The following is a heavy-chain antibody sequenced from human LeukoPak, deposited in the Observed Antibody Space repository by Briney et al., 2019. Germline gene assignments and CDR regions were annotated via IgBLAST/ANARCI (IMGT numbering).Heavy chain of an antibody. CDR1: GGTFSNYA. V-gene: IGHV1-69*01. CDR3: ARWAGYCRVTSCYSAFDY. J-gene: IGHJ4*02. Sequence: SVKVSCKASGGTFSNYAISWVRQAPGQGLEWMGGITPIFATPSYAQKFQGRVTITADESTSTAYMELSGLRSEDTAVYYCARWAGYCRVTSCYSAFDYWGQGTLVTVSS. CDR2: ITPIFATP. D-gene: IGHD2-2*02.